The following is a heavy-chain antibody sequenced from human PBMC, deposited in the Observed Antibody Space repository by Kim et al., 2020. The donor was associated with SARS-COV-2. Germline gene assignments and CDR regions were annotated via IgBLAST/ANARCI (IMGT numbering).Heavy chain of an antibody. V-gene: IGHV3-7*01. D-gene: IGHD2-2*01. CDR3: ARGVYHHDY. CDR1: GFTFSDFW. Sequence: GGSLRLSCAASGFTFSDFWMNWVRQAPGKGLEWVASIREDGSERYYGDSVNGRFTIFRDNAKISVYLQMNSLRVDDTAIYYCARGVYHHDYWGQGTLVTV. CDR2: IREDGSER. J-gene: IGHJ4*02.